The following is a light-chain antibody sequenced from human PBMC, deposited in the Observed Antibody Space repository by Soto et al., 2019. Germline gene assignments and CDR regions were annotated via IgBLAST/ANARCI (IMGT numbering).Light chain of an antibody. J-gene: IGLJ1*01. CDR1: SSNIGAGYD. V-gene: IGLV1-40*01. CDR3: QSYDSRMSGDYV. CDR2: GNS. Sequence: QSVLTQPPSVSGAPGQRVTISCTGSSSNIGAGYDVHWYQQLPGTAPKLLIYGNSNRPSGVPDRFSGSKSGTSASLAITGLQAEDEADYYCQSYDSRMSGDYVLGTGTKVNVL.